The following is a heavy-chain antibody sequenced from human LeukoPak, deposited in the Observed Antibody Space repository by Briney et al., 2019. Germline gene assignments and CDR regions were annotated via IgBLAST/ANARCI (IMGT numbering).Heavy chain of an antibody. V-gene: IGHV4-4*07. CDR3: ARGSDTSHNGFDP. CDR2: FHYSGTA. J-gene: IGHJ5*02. D-gene: IGHD2-21*02. CDR1: GGSIGTYR. Sequence: SETLSLTCGVSGGSIGTYRWNWIRQPAGKGLEWIGRFHYSGTANYNPSLKSLVSMSLDMSKNQFFLNQSSVTAADAAIYYCARGSDTSHNGFDPWGLGTLVTVSS.